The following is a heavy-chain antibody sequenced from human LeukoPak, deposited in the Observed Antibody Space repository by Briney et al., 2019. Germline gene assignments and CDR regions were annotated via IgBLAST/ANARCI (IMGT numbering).Heavy chain of an antibody. CDR1: GGTFSSYA. V-gene: IGHV1-69*05. CDR3: ARDLKLELRSYYYMDV. J-gene: IGHJ6*03. D-gene: IGHD1-7*01. CDR2: IIPIFGTA. Sequence: ASVKVSCKASGGTFSSYAISWVRQAPGQGLEWMGRIIPIFGTANYAQKFQGRVTITTDESTSTASMELSSLRSEDTAVYYCARDLKLELRSYYYMDVWGKGTAVIVSS.